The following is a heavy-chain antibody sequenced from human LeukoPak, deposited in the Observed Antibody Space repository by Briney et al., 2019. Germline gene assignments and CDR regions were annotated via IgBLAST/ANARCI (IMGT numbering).Heavy chain of an antibody. J-gene: IGHJ4*02. V-gene: IGHV5-51*01. CDR1: GYSFTNYW. CDR3: ASNSYSSNYYADY. Sequence: GEPLKISCKASGYSFTNYWIGWVRQMPGKGLEWMGIIYPTDSDTRYSPSFQGQVTISADKSISTAYLQWSSLKASDIAMYYCASNSYSSNYYADYWGQGTLVTVSS. D-gene: IGHD6-13*01. CDR2: IYPTDSDT.